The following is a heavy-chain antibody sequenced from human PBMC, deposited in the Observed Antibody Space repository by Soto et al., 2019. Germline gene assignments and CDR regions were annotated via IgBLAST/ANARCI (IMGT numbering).Heavy chain of an antibody. V-gene: IGHV3-74*01. CDR2: ISSDGTTT. Sequence: EVQLVESGGGLVQPGKALRLSCAASGFTFSKYWIHWVRQAPGKGPVWVSYISSDGTTTAYADSVRGRFTISRDNAKNTLYLQMDSLRAEDTAVYYCAIQDCTNDVCLEAAVTVGGALEYWGQGAQVTVSS. J-gene: IGHJ4*02. CDR3: AIQDCTNDVCLEAAVTVGGALEY. CDR1: GFTFSKYW. D-gene: IGHD2-8*01.